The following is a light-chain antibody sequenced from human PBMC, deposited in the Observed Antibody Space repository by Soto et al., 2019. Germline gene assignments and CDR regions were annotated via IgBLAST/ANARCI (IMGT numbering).Light chain of an antibody. CDR2: EIS. J-gene: IGLJ3*02. CDR1: SSDVGASDF. V-gene: IGLV2-14*01. Sequence: QSALTQPASVSESPGQSITISCTGTSSDVGASDFVSWYQQHPGKAPELIIYEISNRPSGVSSRFSGSKSGNTASLTISGLQAEDESDYYCSSYTSSSTRVFGGGTKLTVL. CDR3: SSYTSSSTRV.